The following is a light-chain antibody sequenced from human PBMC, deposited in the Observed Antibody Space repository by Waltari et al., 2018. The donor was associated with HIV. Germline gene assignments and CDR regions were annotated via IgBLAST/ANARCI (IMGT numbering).Light chain of an antibody. CDR1: QSLLHSNGKTY. Sequence: DIVMPQTPLSLSVTPGQPASISCKSSQSLLHSNGKTYLYWYLQKPGQPSQLLVYEVSDRFSGVPDRFSGSGSGTDFTLKISRVESEDVGVYYCMQSLEFPLTFGPGTKVDIK. V-gene: IGKV2D-29*01. CDR3: MQSLEFPLT. CDR2: EVS. J-gene: IGKJ3*01.